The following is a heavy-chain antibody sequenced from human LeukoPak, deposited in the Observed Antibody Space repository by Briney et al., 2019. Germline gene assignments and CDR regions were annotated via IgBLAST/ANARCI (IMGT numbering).Heavy chain of an antibody. Sequence: GGSLRLSCAASGFTFSSYAMHWVRQAPGKGLEWVAVISYDGSNKYYADSVKGRFTISRDNAKNSLYLQMNSLRAEDTALYYCTKDSRSTMVRGARPPNWFDPWGQGTLVTVSS. D-gene: IGHD3-10*01. CDR2: ISYDGSNK. CDR1: GFTFSSYA. CDR3: TKDSRSTMVRGARPPNWFDP. J-gene: IGHJ5*02. V-gene: IGHV3-30-3*01.